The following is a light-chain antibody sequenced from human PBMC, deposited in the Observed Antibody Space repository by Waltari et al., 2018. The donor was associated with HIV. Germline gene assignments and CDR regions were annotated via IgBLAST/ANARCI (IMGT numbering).Light chain of an antibody. CDR2: SNK. Sequence: QSVLTQPPSASGTPGQRVPISCSGSSSHIGRHYVYWYQQLPGTAPKLLIYSNKQRPSGVPDRSSGSKSGTSASLAISGLQSVDEADYYCAAWDDSLNAWVFGGGTKLTVL. V-gene: IGLV1-44*01. CDR1: SSHIGRHY. J-gene: IGLJ3*02. CDR3: AAWDDSLNAWV.